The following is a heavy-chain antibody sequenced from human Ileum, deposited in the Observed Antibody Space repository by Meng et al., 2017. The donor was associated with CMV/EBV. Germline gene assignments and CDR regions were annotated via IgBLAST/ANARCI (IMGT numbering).Heavy chain of an antibody. J-gene: IGHJ5*02. CDR1: GFAFSNYG. Sequence: GGSLRLSCAASGFAFSNYGMHWVRQAPGKGLEWVAFIRYDESDRYYANSVRGRFTISRDTSKQTLSLQVNILRAEDTAVYYCARDPGNWGLTPWGQGTLVTVSS. CDR3: ARDPGNWGLTP. V-gene: IGHV3-30*02. CDR2: IRYDESDR. D-gene: IGHD7-27*01.